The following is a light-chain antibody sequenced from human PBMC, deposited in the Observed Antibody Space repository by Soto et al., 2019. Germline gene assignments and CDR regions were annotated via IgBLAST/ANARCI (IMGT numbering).Light chain of an antibody. J-gene: IGLJ1*01. CDR2: EVT. V-gene: IGLV2-14*01. CDR3: QSYGDSLSGYV. Sequence: QSVLTQPASVSGSPGQSITISCTGTSGDIGSYNRVSWYQQHPGKAPKLIIYEVTDRPSGVSNRFSGSKSGTSASLTITGLQAEDEADYYCQSYGDSLSGYVFGTGTKVTVL. CDR1: SGDIGSYNR.